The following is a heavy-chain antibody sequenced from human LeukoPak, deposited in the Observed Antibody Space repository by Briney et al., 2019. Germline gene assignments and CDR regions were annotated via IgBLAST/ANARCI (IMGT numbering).Heavy chain of an antibody. J-gene: IGHJ4*02. D-gene: IGHD6-13*01. CDR1: GGSISSGNYY. V-gene: IGHV4-31*03. CDR2: ICYSGST. CDR3: ARARSSSFGSYYFDY. Sequence: SETLSLTCTVCGGSISSGNYYWSWIRQHPGKGLEWIGYICYSGSTYYNPSLKSRVTISVDTSKNQFSLKLSSVTAADTAVYYCARARSSSFGSYYFDYWGQGTLVTVSS.